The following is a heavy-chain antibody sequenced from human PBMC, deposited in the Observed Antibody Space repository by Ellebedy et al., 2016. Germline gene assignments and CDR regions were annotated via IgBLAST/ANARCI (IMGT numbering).Heavy chain of an antibody. V-gene: IGHV3-66*01. Sequence: GGSLRLSCAASGFTFSSYGMRWVRQAPGKGLEWVSVIYSGGSTYYADSVKGRFTISRDNSKNTLYLQMNSLRAEDTAVYYCARDWGGSYYGVDYWGQGTLVTVSS. CDR3: ARDWGGSYYGVDY. CDR1: GFTFSSYG. J-gene: IGHJ4*02. D-gene: IGHD1-26*01. CDR2: IYSGGST.